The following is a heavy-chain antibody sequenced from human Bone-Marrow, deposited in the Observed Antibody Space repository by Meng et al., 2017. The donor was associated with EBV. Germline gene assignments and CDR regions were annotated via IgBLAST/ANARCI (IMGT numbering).Heavy chain of an antibody. D-gene: IGHD3-16*01. V-gene: IGHV3-33*08. Sequence: QVQLVELGGGVVQPGRSLRLSCAASGFTFSSYGMHWVRQAPGKGLEWVALIWYDGSNEFYADSVKGRFTISRDNSKNTLYLQMNNLRAEDTALYYCASSTPGGRPDYWGQGTLVTVSS. CDR2: IWYDGSNE. CDR3: ASSTPGGRPDY. CDR1: GFTFSSYG. J-gene: IGHJ4*02.